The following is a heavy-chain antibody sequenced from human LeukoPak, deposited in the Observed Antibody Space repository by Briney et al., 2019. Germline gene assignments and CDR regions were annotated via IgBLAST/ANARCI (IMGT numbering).Heavy chain of an antibody. CDR2: ISYDGSNK. CDR3: AKGLGYCSGGSCYSTLWY. D-gene: IGHD2-15*01. J-gene: IGHJ4*02. CDR1: GFTFSSYG. V-gene: IGHV3-30*18. Sequence: PGGSLRLSCAASGFTFSSYGMHWVRQAPGKGLEWVAVISYDGSNKYYAGSVKGRFTISRDNSKNTLYLQMNSLRAEDTAVYYCAKGLGYCSGGSCYSTLWYWGQGTLVTVSS.